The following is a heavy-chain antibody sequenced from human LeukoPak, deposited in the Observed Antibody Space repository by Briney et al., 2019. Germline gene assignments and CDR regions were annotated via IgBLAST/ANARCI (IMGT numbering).Heavy chain of an antibody. CDR2: INPNSGGT. V-gene: IGHV1-2*02. J-gene: IGHJ4*02. Sequence: GASVKVSCKASGYTFTGYYMHWVRQAPGQGLEWMGWINPNSGGTNYAQKFQGRVTMTRDTSISTAYMELSRLRSDDTAVYYCARNSDYYDSSGAWKNWGQGTLVTVSS. D-gene: IGHD3-22*01. CDR1: GYTFTGYY. CDR3: ARNSDYYDSSGAWKN.